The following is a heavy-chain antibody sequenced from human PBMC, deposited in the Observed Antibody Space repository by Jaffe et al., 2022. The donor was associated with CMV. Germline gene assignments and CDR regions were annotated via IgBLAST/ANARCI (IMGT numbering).Heavy chain of an antibody. CDR1: GFTFSSYE. Sequence: EVQLVESGGGLVQPGGSLRLSCAASGFTFSSYEMNWVRQAPGKGLEWVSYISSSGSTIYYADSVKGRFTISRDNAKNSLYLQMNSLRAEDTAVYYCATHSSGYYGNFDYWGQGTLVTVSS. D-gene: IGHD3-22*01. J-gene: IGHJ4*02. V-gene: IGHV3-48*03. CDR3: ATHSSGYYGNFDY. CDR2: ISSSGSTI.